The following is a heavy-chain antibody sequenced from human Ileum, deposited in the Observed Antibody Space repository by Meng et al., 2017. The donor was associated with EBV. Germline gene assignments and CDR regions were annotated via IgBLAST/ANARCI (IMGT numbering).Heavy chain of an antibody. V-gene: IGHV4-4*02. CDR2: IHHTEST. Sequence: QVRLQESGPWLGKPWGTLSLTCAVSGGSLSSSNWWSWVRQAPGKGLEWIGEIHHTESTNYNPSLTSRVTISVDKSKNQFSLKLSSVTAADTAVYYCARESYSDSSGYYSLDYWGQGSLVTVSS. CDR3: ARESYSDSSGYYSLDY. D-gene: IGHD3-22*01. J-gene: IGHJ4*02. CDR1: GGSLSSSNW.